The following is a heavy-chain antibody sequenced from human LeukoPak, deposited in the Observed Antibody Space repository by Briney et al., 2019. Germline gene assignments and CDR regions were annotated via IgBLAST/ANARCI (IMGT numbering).Heavy chain of an antibody. Sequence: GGSLRLSCAASGFTFSSYAMHWVRQAPGKGLEWVAVISYDGSNKYYADSVKGRFTISRDNSKNTPYLQMNSLRAEDTAVYYCARARVVRGVFDYWGQGTLVTVSS. CDR3: ARARVVRGVFDY. D-gene: IGHD3-10*01. CDR2: ISYDGSNK. V-gene: IGHV3-30-3*01. J-gene: IGHJ4*02. CDR1: GFTFSSYA.